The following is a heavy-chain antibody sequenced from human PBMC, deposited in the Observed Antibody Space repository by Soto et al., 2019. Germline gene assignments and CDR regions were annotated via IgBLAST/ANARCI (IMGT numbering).Heavy chain of an antibody. CDR2: ITVGTGNT. V-gene: IGHV1-58*01. CDR3: AAGDSSGYYGG. Sequence: SVKVSCKASGFIFTSSSVQWVRQARGQRLEWIGWITVGTGNTNYAQKFQERVTITRDMSTSTAHMELSNLRSEDTAVYYCAAGDSSGYYGGWGQGTQVTVSS. J-gene: IGHJ4*02. D-gene: IGHD3-22*01. CDR1: GFIFTSSS.